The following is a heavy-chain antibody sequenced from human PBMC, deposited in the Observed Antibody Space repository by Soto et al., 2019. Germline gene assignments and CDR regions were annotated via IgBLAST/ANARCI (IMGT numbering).Heavy chain of an antibody. V-gene: IGHV4-59*01. CDR2: IYYSGST. CDR3: AREGSDDILTGYYNPWFDP. D-gene: IGHD3-9*01. CDR1: GGSISSYY. Sequence: SETLSLTCTVSGGSISSYYWSWIRQPPGKGLEWIGYIYYSGSTNYNPSLKSRVTISVDTSKNQFSLKLSSVTAADPAVYYCAREGSDDILTGYYNPWFDPWGQGTLVTVSS. J-gene: IGHJ5*02.